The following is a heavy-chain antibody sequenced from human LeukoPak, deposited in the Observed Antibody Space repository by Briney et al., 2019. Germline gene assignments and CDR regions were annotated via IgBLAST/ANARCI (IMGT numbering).Heavy chain of an antibody. CDR1: GFTFSSYW. J-gene: IGHJ4*02. CDR3: ARVASNYDFDY. CDR2: IKQDGSEK. V-gene: IGHV3-7*03. Sequence: GGSLRLSCAASGFTFSSYWMSWVRQAPGKGLEWVANIKQDGSEKYYVDSVKGRFTISRDNAKNSLYLQMNSLRAEDTALYYCARVASNYDFDYWGQGTLVSVSS. D-gene: IGHD4-11*01.